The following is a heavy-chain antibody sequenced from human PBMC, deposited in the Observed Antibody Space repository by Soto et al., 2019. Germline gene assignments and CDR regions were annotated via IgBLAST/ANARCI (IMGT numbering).Heavy chain of an antibody. V-gene: IGHV4-39*01. CDR2: IYYSGST. CDR3: ARFLYCGGDCQYVFYF. CDR1: GGSISSSSYY. J-gene: IGHJ3*01. D-gene: IGHD2-21*02. Sequence: PSETLSLTCTVSGGSISSSSYYWGWIRQPPGKGLEWIGSIYYSGSTYYNPSLKSRVTISVDTSKNQFSLKLSSVTAADTAVYYCARFLYCGGDCQYVFYFWGQGTMVP.